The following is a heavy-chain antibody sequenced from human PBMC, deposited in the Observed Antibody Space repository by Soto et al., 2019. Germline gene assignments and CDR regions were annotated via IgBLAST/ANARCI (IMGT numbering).Heavy chain of an antibody. J-gene: IGHJ6*02. D-gene: IGHD2-21*02. Sequence: QVQLVESGGGVVQPGRSLRLSCAASGFRISSYGMHWVRQAPGKGLEWVAVIWYDGTTKYYADSVKGRVTISRDDSKNEVYLQVNSLRAEDTAVYLCARGPVVGDPDAHFYDGMDVWGQGTTVTVSS. CDR2: IWYDGTTK. CDR3: ARGPVVGDPDAHFYDGMDV. V-gene: IGHV3-33*01. CDR1: GFRISSYG.